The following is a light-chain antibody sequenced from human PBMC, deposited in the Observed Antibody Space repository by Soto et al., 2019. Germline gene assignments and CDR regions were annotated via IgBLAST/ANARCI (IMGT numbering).Light chain of an antibody. CDR1: GSDVGGYNY. CDR2: DVS. V-gene: IGLV2-14*01. J-gene: IGLJ2*01. Sequence: QSALTQPASVSGSPGQSITISCTGTGSDVGGYNYVSWYQQHPGKAPKVMIYDVSNRPSGVSNRFSGSKSGNTASLTISGLQAEDEADYYRSSYTSASKPLVFGGGTKLTVL. CDR3: SSYTSASKPLV.